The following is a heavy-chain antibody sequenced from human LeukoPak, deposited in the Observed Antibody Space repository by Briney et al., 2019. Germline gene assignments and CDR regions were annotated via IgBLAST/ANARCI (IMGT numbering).Heavy chain of an antibody. V-gene: IGHV1-46*01. J-gene: IGHJ6*03. CDR3: ASCGSSTSCFPYYYYMDV. CDR2: INPSGGST. D-gene: IGHD2-2*01. Sequence: ASVKVSCKTSGYTFTDYYMHWVRQAPGQGLEWMGIINPSGGSTSYAQKFQGRVTMTRDMSTSTVYMELSSLRSEDTAVYYCASCGSSTSCFPYYYYMDVWGKGTTVTVSS. CDR1: GYTFTDYY.